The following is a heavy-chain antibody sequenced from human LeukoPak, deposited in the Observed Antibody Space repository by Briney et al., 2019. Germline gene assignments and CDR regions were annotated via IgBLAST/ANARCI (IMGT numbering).Heavy chain of an antibody. CDR2: INPNSGGT. CDR3: AREAVAENANDY. Sequence: ASVKVSCKASGYTFTGYYMHWVRQAPGQGLEWMGWINPNSGGTNYAQKFQGRVTMTRDTSISTAYMELSRLRSDDTTVYYCAREAVAENANDYWGQGTLVTVSS. D-gene: IGHD6-19*01. V-gene: IGHV1-2*02. J-gene: IGHJ4*02. CDR1: GYTFTGYY.